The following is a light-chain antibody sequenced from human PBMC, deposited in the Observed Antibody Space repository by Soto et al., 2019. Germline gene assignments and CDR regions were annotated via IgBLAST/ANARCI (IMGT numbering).Light chain of an antibody. CDR2: ANS. Sequence: QPVLTQPPSVSGAPGQRVTISCTGSNSNIGAGFDVHWYQQLPGTAPELLICANSDRPSGVPDRFSGSKSGTSASLAITGLQAEDEADYYCQSYDSGLSAWVFGGGTKLTVL. CDR3: QSYDSGLSAWV. J-gene: IGLJ3*02. CDR1: NSNIGAGFD. V-gene: IGLV1-40*01.